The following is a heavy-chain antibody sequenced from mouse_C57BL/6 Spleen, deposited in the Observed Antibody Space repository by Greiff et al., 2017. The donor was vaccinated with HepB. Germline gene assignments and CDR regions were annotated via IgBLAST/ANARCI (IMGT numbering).Heavy chain of an antibody. CDR2: IYPNNGGT. CDR1: GYTFTDYN. Sequence: DVKLQESGPELVKPGASVKIPCKASGYTFTDYNMDWVKQSHGKSLEWIGDIYPNNGGTIYNQKFKGKATLTVDKSSSTAYMELRSLTAEDTAVYYCARSNYYGSSPLAYWGQGTLVTVSA. CDR3: ARSNYYGSSPLAY. D-gene: IGHD1-1*01. V-gene: IGHV1-18*01. J-gene: IGHJ3*01.